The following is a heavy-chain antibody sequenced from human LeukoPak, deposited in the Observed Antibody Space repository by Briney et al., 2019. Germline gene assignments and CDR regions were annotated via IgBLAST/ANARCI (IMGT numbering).Heavy chain of an antibody. Sequence: ASVKVSCRSSGYTFTTYGITWVRQAPGQGLEWMGWISTYNGNTNYAQKLQGRVTMTTDTSTSTVYMELRSLRSDDTAMYYCARDRMDTGTYFDYWGQGTLVTVSS. CDR1: GYTFTTYG. CDR2: ISTYNGNT. J-gene: IGHJ4*02. D-gene: IGHD5-18*01. CDR3: ARDRMDTGTYFDY. V-gene: IGHV1-18*01.